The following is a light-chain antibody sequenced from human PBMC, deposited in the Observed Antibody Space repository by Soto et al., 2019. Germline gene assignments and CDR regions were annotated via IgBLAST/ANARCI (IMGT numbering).Light chain of an antibody. CDR3: QQYNSYLCT. CDR1: QSISSW. V-gene: IGKV1-5*01. J-gene: IGKJ2*02. CDR2: DAS. Sequence: DIQMTQSPSTLSASVGDRVTITCRASQSISSWLAWYQQKPGKAPKLLIYDASSLESGVPSRFSGSGFGTEFTLTISSLQPDDFATYYCQQYNSYLCTFGQGTKLEIK.